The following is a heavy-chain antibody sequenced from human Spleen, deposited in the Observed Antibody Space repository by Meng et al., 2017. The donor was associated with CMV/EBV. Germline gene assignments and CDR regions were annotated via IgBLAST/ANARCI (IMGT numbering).Heavy chain of an antibody. CDR1: GFTFSSYG. J-gene: IGHJ4*02. CDR2: IWYDGSNK. CDR3: AKDRTDHCSSATCYTLDY. V-gene: IGHV3-30*02. Sequence: GGSLRLSCAASGFTFSSYGIHWVRQAPGKGLEWVAFIWYDGSNKYYVDSVKGRFTISRDNSKNTLFLQMNSLRADDTAVYYCAKDRTDHCSSATCYTLDYWGQGTVVTVSS. D-gene: IGHD2-2*01.